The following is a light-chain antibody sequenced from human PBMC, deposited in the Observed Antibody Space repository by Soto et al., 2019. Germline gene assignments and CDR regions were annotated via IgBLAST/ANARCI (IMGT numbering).Light chain of an antibody. Sequence: DIQMTQSPSSLSASVGDRVTITCRASQGISNYLAWYQQKTGKVPKLLMYAASTLQSGVPSRFSGSGSVTDFTLTINSLQPEDVATDYCQKYNSANFTFGPGTKVDIK. CDR2: AAS. V-gene: IGKV1-27*01. CDR1: QGISNY. CDR3: QKYNSANFT. J-gene: IGKJ3*01.